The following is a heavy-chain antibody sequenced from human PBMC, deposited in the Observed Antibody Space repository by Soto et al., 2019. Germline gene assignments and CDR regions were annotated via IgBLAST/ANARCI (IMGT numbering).Heavy chain of an antibody. J-gene: IGHJ6*02. CDR2: IWHDGNNK. CDR3: ASDLVGASDSYGLDV. CDR1: GFTFSNYG. Sequence: GGSLRLSCAASGFTFSNYGMHWVRQAPGKGLEWAAIIWHDGNNKYYADSVRGRFIISRDNSKNRLYLQMNSLRAEDTAVYYCASDLVGASDSYGLDVWGQGTPVTVSS. V-gene: IGHV3-33*01. D-gene: IGHD1-26*01.